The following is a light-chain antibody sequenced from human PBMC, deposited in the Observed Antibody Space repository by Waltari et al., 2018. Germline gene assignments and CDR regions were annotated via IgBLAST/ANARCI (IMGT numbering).Light chain of an antibody. J-gene: IGKJ4*01. CDR1: QGVANYY. Sequence: ENVLTQSQAVLSLSPGEKATLSCRASQGVANYYLAWYQQKPNQPPRLIMYGVSTRATGIADRFSGSGSGRDFTLTISRLEPADFAVYYCQQYSSYPVTFGGGTKVEI. V-gene: IGKV3-20*01. CDR2: GVS. CDR3: QQYSSYPVT.